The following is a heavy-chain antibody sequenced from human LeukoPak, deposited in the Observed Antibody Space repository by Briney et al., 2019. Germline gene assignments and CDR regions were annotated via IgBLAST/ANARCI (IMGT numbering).Heavy chain of an antibody. CDR2: INHSGST. Sequence: PSETLSLTCAVYDGSFSGYYWSWIRQPPGKGLEWIGEINHSGSTNYNPSLKSRVTISVDTSKNQFSLKLSSVTAADTAVYYCARGLRAYCGGDCYGHAFDIWGQGTMVTVSS. D-gene: IGHD2-21*02. CDR3: ARGLRAYCGGDCYGHAFDI. J-gene: IGHJ3*02. V-gene: IGHV4-34*01. CDR1: DGSFSGYY.